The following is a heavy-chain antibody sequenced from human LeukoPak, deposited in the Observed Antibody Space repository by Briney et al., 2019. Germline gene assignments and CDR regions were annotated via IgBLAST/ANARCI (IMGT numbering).Heavy chain of an antibody. CDR1: GFTFSSYA. J-gene: IGHJ5*02. CDR2: ISGSGGST. V-gene: IGHV3-23*01. Sequence: GGSLRLSCAASGFTFSSYAMSWVRQAPGKGLEWVSAISGSGGSTYYADSVKGRFTISRGNSKNTLYLQMNSLRAEDTAVYYCAKDLGDVAALLNWSDPWGQGTLVTVSS. CDR3: AKDLGDVAALLNWSDP. D-gene: IGHD2-15*01.